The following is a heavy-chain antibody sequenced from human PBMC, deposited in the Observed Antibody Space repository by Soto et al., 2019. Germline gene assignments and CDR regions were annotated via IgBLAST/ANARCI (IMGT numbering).Heavy chain of an antibody. CDR3: ARDFQGSTWARRYYGMDV. D-gene: IGHD1-26*01. Sequence: PWWSLRLSCSASVFTFSSYSMNWFRQAPGKGLEWVSSISSSSSYIYYADSVKGRFTISRDNAKNSLYLQMNSLRAEDTAVYYCARDFQGSTWARRYYGMDVWGQGTTVTVSS. V-gene: IGHV3-21*01. CDR2: ISSSSSYI. CDR1: VFTFSSYS. J-gene: IGHJ6*02.